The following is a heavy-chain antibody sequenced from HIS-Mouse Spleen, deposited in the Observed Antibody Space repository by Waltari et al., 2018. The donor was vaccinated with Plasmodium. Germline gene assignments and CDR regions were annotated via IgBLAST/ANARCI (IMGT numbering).Heavy chain of an antibody. CDR3: ARIRIAARPAFDI. CDR1: GGSFRGYD. J-gene: IGHJ3*02. D-gene: IGHD6-6*01. Sequence: QVQLQQWGAGLLKPSETLSLTCAVYGGSFRGYDWSWIPQPPGKGLEWIGEINHSGSTNYNPSLKSRVTISVDTSKNQFSLKLSSVTAADTAVYYCARIRIAARPAFDIWGQGTMVTVSS. CDR2: INHSGST. V-gene: IGHV4-34*01.